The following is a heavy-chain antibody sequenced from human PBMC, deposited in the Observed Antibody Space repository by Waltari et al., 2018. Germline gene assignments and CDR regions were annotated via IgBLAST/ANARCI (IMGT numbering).Heavy chain of an antibody. Sequence: EVQLVESGGGLVQPGGSLRLSCAASGFTFSSYWMSWVRQAPGKGLEWVANIKQDGSEKYYVDSVKGRFTISRDNAKNSLYLQMNGLRAEETAVYYCARTSGGAGKNYWGQGTLVTVSS. V-gene: IGHV3-7*01. D-gene: IGHD2-15*01. J-gene: IGHJ4*02. CDR3: ARTSGGAGKNY. CDR1: GFTFSSYW. CDR2: IKQDGSEK.